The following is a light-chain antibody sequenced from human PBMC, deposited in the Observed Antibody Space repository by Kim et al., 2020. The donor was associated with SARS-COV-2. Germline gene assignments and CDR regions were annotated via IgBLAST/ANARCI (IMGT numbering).Light chain of an antibody. J-gene: IGLJ3*02. V-gene: IGLV3-19*01. CDR3: NSRDSSGNPMV. CDR2: GKN. CDR1: GLSTYY. Sequence: SSELTQDPAVSVALAQTVRITCQSDGLSTYYASWYQPKPGQAPILVIYGKNNPPSGIPDRFSASTSGNTGSLTIPGAPAADEADYYCNSRDSSGNPMVFG.